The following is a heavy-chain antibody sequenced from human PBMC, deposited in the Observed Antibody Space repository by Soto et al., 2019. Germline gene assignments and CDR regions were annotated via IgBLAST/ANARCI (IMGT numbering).Heavy chain of an antibody. V-gene: IGHV1-46*01. D-gene: IGHD3-3*02. J-gene: IGHJ6*02. Sequence: QVQLVQSGAEVKKPGASVKVSCRASGYTFTNYYIHWVRQAPGQGLEWMGIINPSGSTTYAQKFQCRVTLTRDTSTSTVYMELSRLRSEDAAVYYCAREAGVAIFGVVSYYGMDVWGQGTTVTVSS. CDR1: GYTFTNYY. CDR3: AREAGVAIFGVVSYYGMDV. CDR2: INPSGST.